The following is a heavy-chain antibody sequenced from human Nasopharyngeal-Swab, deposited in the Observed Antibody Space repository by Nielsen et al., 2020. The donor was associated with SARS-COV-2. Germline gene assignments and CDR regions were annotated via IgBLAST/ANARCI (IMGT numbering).Heavy chain of an antibody. CDR2: LDWDDDK. V-gene: IGHV2-70*11. CDR3: ARSQWLWSINDAFDI. D-gene: IGHD2-21*01. CDR1: GFSLNTSGMC. Sequence: SGPTLVKPTQTLTLTCTFSGFSLNTSGMCVTWIRQPPGKALEWLARLDWDDDKYYSTSLKTRLTISKDTSKNHVVLTMPNMDPVDTATYYCARSQWLWSINDAFDIWGQGTMVTVSS. J-gene: IGHJ3*02.